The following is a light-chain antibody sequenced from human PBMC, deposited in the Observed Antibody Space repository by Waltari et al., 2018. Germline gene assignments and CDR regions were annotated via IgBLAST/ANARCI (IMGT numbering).Light chain of an antibody. Sequence: QSVLEQPASVSAAPGQKVTISCSGHTPNIGNNYVSWYQQFPGKAPQVLIYDNDKRPSGIPDRFSGSKSGTSAALTITGLQTGDEAEYFCGTWDSGLSAGLFGGGTKLTVL. CDR1: TPNIGNNY. V-gene: IGLV1-51*01. J-gene: IGLJ2*01. CDR2: DND. CDR3: GTWDSGLSAGL.